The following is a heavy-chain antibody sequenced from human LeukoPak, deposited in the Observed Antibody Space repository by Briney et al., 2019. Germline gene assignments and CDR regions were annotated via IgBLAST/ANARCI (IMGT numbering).Heavy chain of an antibody. CDR1: GGSISSSNW. CDR3: ARRDGYNLLPFDY. D-gene: IGHD5-24*01. J-gene: IGHJ4*02. V-gene: IGHV4-4*02. CDR2: IYHSGST. Sequence: SETLSLTCAVSGGSISSSNWWSWVRQPPGKGLEWIGEIYHSGSTNYNPSLKSRVTISVDKSKNQFSLKLSSVTAADTAVYYCARRDGYNLLPFDYWGQGTLVTVSS.